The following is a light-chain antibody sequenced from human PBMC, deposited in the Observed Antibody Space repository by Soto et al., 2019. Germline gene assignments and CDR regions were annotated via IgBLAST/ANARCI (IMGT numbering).Light chain of an antibody. J-gene: IGLJ3*02. CDR3: GTWDSSLSVWV. CDR1: SSNIGNNY. CDR2: ENN. V-gene: IGLV1-51*02. Sequence: QSVLTQPPSVSAAPGQKVTISCSGSSSNIGNNYVSWYQQLPGTAPKHLIYENNKRPSGIPDRFSGSKSGTSATLGITGLQTGDEADYYCGTWDSSLSVWVFGGGTKLTVL.